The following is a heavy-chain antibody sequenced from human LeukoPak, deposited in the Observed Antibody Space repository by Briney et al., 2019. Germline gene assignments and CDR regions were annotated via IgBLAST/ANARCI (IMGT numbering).Heavy chain of an antibody. Sequence: GGSLRLSCAASGFTFSSYGMHWVRQAPGKGLEWVAVISYDGSNKDYADSVKGRFTISRDNAKNSLYLQMSSLRAEDTAVYYCARDRYYYDSSGYYYAKNPFDYWGQGTLVTVSS. CDR2: ISYDGSNK. J-gene: IGHJ4*02. V-gene: IGHV3-30*03. CDR3: ARDRYYYDSSGYYYAKNPFDY. CDR1: GFTFSSYG. D-gene: IGHD3-22*01.